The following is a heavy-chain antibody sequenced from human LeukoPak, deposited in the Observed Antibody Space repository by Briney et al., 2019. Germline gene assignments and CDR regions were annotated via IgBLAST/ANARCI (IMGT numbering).Heavy chain of an antibody. CDR1: GYTFTSYA. J-gene: IGHJ4*02. V-gene: IGHV1-3*01. Sequence: ASVKVSCKASGYTFTSYAMHWVRQAPGQRLEWMGWINAGNGNTKYSQKFRGRVTITRDTSASTAYMELSSLRSEDTAVYYCARGASDDYYDSSGYYFYWGQGTLVTVSS. D-gene: IGHD3-22*01. CDR3: ARGASDDYYDSSGYYFY. CDR2: INAGNGNT.